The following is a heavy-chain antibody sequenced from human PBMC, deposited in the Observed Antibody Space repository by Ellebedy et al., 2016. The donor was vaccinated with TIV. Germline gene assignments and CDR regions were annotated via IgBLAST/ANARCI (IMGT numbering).Heavy chain of an antibody. D-gene: IGHD1-14*01. J-gene: IGHJ4*02. V-gene: IGHV1-2*02. Sequence: ASVKVSCXSSGYNFSGYFIHWVRQAPGQGLEWLGWINPHSGGTNYAQKFQDRVTVTRDTSIGTAYIELRSLTSGDTAVFYCARAPVGEPHNLDSWGQGTLVTVSS. CDR2: INPHSGGT. CDR1: GYNFSGYF. CDR3: ARAPVGEPHNLDS.